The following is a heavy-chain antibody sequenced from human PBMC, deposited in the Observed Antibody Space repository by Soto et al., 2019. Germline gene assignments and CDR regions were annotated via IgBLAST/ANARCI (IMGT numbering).Heavy chain of an antibody. J-gene: IGHJ5*02. D-gene: IGHD1-26*01. V-gene: IGHV3-30*18. Sequence: QVQLVESGGGGVQPGRSLRLSCAASGFTLSSYAMHWVRQAPGRGLEGVAVISYDGSNKYYADSVKGGFTISRDNSKNTLYLQMNSLRAEDTAVYYCAKDRLSGSYNTWFDPWGQGTLVTVSS. CDR1: GFTLSSYA. CDR3: AKDRLSGSYNTWFDP. CDR2: ISYDGSNK.